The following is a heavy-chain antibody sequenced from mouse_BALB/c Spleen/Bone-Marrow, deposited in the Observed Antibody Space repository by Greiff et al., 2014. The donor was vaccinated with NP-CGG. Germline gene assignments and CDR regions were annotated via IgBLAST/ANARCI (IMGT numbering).Heavy chain of an antibody. D-gene: IGHD1-1*02. CDR1: GFTFSDFY. CDR2: ISDGGTYT. J-gene: IGHJ4*01. Sequence: EVHLVESGGGLVKPGGSLKLSCAASGFTFSDFYMFWFRQTPEKRLEWVATISDGGTYTYYPDSVKGRFTISRDNAKNNLYLQMSSLKSEDTAMYYCARSGERYGAMDYWGQGTPVTVSS. CDR3: ARSGERYGAMDY. V-gene: IGHV5-4*02.